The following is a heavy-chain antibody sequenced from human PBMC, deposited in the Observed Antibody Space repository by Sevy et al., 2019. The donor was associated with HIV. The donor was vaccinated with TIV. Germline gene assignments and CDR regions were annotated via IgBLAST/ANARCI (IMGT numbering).Heavy chain of an antibody. CDR3: TTDLTVVVPAYGMDV. J-gene: IGHJ6*02. Sequence: GGSLRLSCAASGLTFSNAWMSWVRQAPGKGLEWVGGIKSKTDGGTTDYAAPVKGRFTISRDDSKNTLYLQMNSLKTEDTAVYYCTTDLTVVVPAYGMDVWGQGTPVTVSS. D-gene: IGHD2-2*01. CDR2: IKSKTDGGTT. V-gene: IGHV3-15*01. CDR1: GLTFSNAW.